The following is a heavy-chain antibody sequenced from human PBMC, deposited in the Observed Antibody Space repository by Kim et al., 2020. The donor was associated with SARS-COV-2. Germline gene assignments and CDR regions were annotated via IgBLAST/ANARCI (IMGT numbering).Heavy chain of an antibody. CDR3: ARPGPMIRGVPYWVDP. J-gene: IGHJ5*02. Sequence: SETLSLTCTVSGASIFSTTYYWVWIRQSPRTGLEWIGSLHYSGSTYYSPSLKSRVTISADTSNNQFSLQMTSVTAADTAVYYCARPGPMIRGVPYWVDPWGQGILVTVSS. CDR1: GASIFSTTYY. D-gene: IGHD3-10*01. CDR2: LHYSGST. V-gene: IGHV4-39*01.